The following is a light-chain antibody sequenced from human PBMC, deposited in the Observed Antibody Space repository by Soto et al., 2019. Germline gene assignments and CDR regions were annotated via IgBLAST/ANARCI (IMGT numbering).Light chain of an antibody. J-gene: IGKJ4*01. Sequence: EIVLTQSPGTLSLSPGERATLSCRASQRFGSSNLAWYQQKPGQAPRLLIYDASNRATGIPARFSGSGSGTDFTLTISSLEPEDFAVYYCQQRSNWRVTFGGGTKVDIK. V-gene: IGKV3D-20*02. CDR2: DAS. CDR1: QRFGSSN. CDR3: QQRSNWRVT.